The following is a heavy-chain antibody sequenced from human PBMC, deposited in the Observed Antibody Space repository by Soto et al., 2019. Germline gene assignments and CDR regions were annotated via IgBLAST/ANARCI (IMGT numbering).Heavy chain of an antibody. CDR3: ARDSGKYSSGSSPFDY. D-gene: IGHD6-19*01. J-gene: IGHJ4*02. CDR1: GYTFTSYG. CDR2: ISAYNGNT. Sequence: VASVKVSCKASGYTFTSYGISWVRQAPGQGLEWMGWISAYNGNTNYAQKLQGRVTMTTDTSTSTAYMELRSLRSDDTAVYYCARDSGKYSSGSSPFDYWGQGTLVTVSS. V-gene: IGHV1-18*01.